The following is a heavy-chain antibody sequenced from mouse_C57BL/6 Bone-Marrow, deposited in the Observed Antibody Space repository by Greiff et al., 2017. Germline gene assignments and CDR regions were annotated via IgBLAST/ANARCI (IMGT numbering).Heavy chain of an antibody. V-gene: IGHV14-2*01. CDR1: GFNIKDYY. CDR3: ARRYFDY. Sequence: EVQLQQSGAELVKPGASVKLSCTASGFNIKDYYMHWVKQRTEQGLEWIGRIDPEDGETKYALKFQGKATITADTSSNTAYLQLSSLTSEDTAVYYCARRYFDYWGQGTTLTVSS. CDR2: IDPEDGET. J-gene: IGHJ2*01.